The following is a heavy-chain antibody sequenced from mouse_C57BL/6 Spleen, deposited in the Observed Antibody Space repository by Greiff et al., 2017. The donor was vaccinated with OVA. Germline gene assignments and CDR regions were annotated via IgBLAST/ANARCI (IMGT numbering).Heavy chain of an antibody. V-gene: IGHV5-16*01. D-gene: IGHD2-3*01. CDR1: GFTFSDYY. CDR3: ARGGYDGYYGYAMDY. J-gene: IGHJ4*01. Sequence: EVKLVESEGGLVQPGSSMKLSCTASGFTFSDYYMAWVRQVPEKGLEWVANINYDGSSTYYLDSLKSRFIISRDNAKNILYLQMSSLKSEDTATYYWARGGYDGYYGYAMDYWGQGTSVTVSS. CDR2: INYDGSST.